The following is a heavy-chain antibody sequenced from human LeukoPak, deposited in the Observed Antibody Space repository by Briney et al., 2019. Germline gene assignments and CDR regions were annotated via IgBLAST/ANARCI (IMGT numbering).Heavy chain of an antibody. J-gene: IGHJ6*02. D-gene: IGHD6-19*01. V-gene: IGHV1-69*05. CDR1: GGTFSSYA. Sequence: GASVKVSCKASGGTFSSYAISWVRQAPGQGLEWMGGIIPIFGTANYAQKLQGRVTMTTDTSTSTAYMELRSLRSDDTAVYYCARDIAVAGPDYYYYYGMDVWGQGTTVTVSS. CDR3: ARDIAVAGPDYYYYYGMDV. CDR2: IIPIFGTA.